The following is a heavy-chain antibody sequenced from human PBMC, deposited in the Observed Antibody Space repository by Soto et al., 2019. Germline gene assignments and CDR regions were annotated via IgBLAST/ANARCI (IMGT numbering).Heavy chain of an antibody. V-gene: IGHV2-5*02. Sequence: QITLEESGPTLVKPTQTLTLTCTFYGFTLNTSGVRVDWIRQPPGKALEWLALIYWDDDKRYSPSLKSRLTITKDTSNTQVVLTMTNMDPVDTATYYCVHAIKGSGSYYKGYYFDYWGQGTLVTVSS. CDR3: VHAIKGSGSYYKGYYFDY. J-gene: IGHJ4*02. CDR2: IYWDDDK. CDR1: GFTLNTSGVR. D-gene: IGHD3-10*01.